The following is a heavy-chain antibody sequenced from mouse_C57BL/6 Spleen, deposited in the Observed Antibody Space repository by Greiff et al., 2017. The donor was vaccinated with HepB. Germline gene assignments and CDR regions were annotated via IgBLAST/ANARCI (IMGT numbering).Heavy chain of an antibody. CDR2: IDPSDSET. Sequence: QVQLQQPGAELVRPGSSVKLSCKASGYTFTSYWMHWVKQRPIQGLEWIGNIDPSDSETHYNQKFKDKATLTVDKSSSTAYMQLSSLTSEDSAVYYCAREDSSGPRFGYWGQGTLVTVSA. CDR3: AREDSSGPRFGY. CDR1: GYTFTSYW. J-gene: IGHJ3*01. V-gene: IGHV1-52*01. D-gene: IGHD3-2*02.